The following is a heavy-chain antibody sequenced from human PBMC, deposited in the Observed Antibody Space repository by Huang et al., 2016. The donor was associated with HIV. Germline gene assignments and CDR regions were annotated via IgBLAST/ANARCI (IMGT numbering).Heavy chain of an antibody. J-gene: IGHJ4*02. CDR3: AKDFGMAAPYYFDL. CDR2: ISGSGGNT. CDR1: GFSFSSYA. V-gene: IGHV3-23*04. D-gene: IGHD3-3*01. Sequence: VESGGGTARSGGSLRLSCAAFGFSFSSYAMGWVRQSPGKGLSLVSSISGSGGNTYYAVSVKGRFTISRNNFDKNTVYLQMNNLKAADSGIYYCAKDFGMAAPYYFDLWGQGTPVSVSS.